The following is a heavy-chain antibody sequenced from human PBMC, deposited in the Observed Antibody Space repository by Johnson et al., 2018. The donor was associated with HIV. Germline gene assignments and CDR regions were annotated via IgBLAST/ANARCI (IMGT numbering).Heavy chain of an antibody. CDR1: GFTFSSYA. Sequence: VQLVESGGGVVQPGESLRLSCAASGFTFSSYAMHWVRQAPGKGLEWVAVIWYDGSNKYYTDSVKGRFTISRDNSKNTLYLQMNSLRAEDTAVYYCAKHSSSWYDDAFDIWGQGTMVTVSS. V-gene: IGHV3-33*06. J-gene: IGHJ3*02. CDR2: IWYDGSNK. CDR3: AKHSSSWYDDAFDI. D-gene: IGHD6-13*01.